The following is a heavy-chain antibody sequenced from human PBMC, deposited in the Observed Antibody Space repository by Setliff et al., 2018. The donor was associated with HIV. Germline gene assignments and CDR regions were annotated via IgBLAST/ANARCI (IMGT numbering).Heavy chain of an antibody. CDR3: APMAAAYYDESGGP. CDR2: ITGSGIST. D-gene: IGHD3-22*01. CDR1: GFTFSSYA. V-gene: IGHV3-23*01. Sequence: PGGSLRLSCAASGFTFSSYAMTWVRQAPGKGLEWVASITGSGISTYHADFVKGRFTISRDKSKNTLYLQMNSLRAEDTAVYYCAPMAAAYYDESGGPWGQGTMVTVSS. J-gene: IGHJ3*01.